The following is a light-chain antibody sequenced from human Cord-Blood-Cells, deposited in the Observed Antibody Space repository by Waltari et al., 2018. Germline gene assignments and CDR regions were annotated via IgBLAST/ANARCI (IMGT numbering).Light chain of an antibody. CDR1: QRISRH. CDR2: AAS. J-gene: IGKJ3*01. V-gene: IGKV1-39*01. CDR3: QQSYSTPFT. Sequence: DIQMTQSPSSLSASVGDRVTNTCRASQRISRHLNLYQQKPGKAPTLLIYAASSLQSGVPSRFSGSGSGTDFTLTISSLQPEDFATYYCQQSYSTPFTFGPGTKVDIK.